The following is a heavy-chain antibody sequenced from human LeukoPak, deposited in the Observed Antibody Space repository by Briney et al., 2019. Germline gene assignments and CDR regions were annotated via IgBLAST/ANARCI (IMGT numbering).Heavy chain of an antibody. CDR2: ISYDGSNK. J-gene: IGHJ5*02. CDR1: GFTFSSYG. Sequence: PGGSLRLSCAASGFTFSSYGMHWVRQAPGKGLEWAAVISYDGSNKYYADSVKGRFTISRDNSKNTLYLQMNTLRAEDTALYYCARDMGCTSTTCRNNWFDPWGQGTLVTVSS. V-gene: IGHV3-30*03. CDR3: ARDMGCTSTTCRNNWFDP. D-gene: IGHD2-2*01.